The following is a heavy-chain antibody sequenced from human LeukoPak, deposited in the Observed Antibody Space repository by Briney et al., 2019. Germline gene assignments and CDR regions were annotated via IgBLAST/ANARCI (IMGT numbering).Heavy chain of an antibody. V-gene: IGHV3-23*01. J-gene: IGHJ4*01. D-gene: IGHD6-19*01. CDR2: LSGSGITT. Sequence: EGSLRLSCAASGFTFSNSAMSWVRQAPGKGLEWVSTLSGSGITTYYADSVKGRFTISRDNSKNTLYLQMNSLRAEDTAVYDSAKWIYSSGWSYFDYWGHGTLVTVSS. CDR3: AKWIYSSGWSYFDY. CDR1: GFTFSNSA.